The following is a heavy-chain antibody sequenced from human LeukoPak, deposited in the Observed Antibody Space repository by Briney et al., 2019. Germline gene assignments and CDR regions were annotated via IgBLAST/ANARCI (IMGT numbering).Heavy chain of an antibody. J-gene: IGHJ4*02. D-gene: IGHD6-19*01. Sequence: GGSLRLSCAASGFTFSSYAMSWVRQAPGKGLEWVSAISGSDSRTYYADSVKGWFTISRDPSKNTLYLQMNSLRAEDTAVYYCAKVSDSSGWYYFDYWGQGTLVTVSS. V-gene: IGHV3-23*01. CDR3: AKVSDSSGWYYFDY. CDR1: GFTFSSYA. CDR2: ISGSDSRT.